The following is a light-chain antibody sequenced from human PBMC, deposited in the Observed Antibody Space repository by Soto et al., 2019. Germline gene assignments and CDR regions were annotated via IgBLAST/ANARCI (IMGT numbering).Light chain of an antibody. CDR2: EVT. CDR3: ASYAGGNQV. CDR1: SSDIGNYDF. J-gene: IGLJ1*01. V-gene: IGLV2-8*01. Sequence: QSALTQPASVSGSPGQSITISCTGTSSDIGNYDFVSWYQQVPGTAPKAMIYEVTKRPSGVPDRFSGSKSGNTASLTVSGLLAEDEADYYCASYAGGNQVFGTGTKLTVL.